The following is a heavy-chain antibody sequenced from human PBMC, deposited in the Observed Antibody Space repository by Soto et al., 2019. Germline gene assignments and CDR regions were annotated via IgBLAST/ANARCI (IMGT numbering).Heavy chain of an antibody. V-gene: IGHV3-21*01. Sequence: GGSLRLSCAASGFTFSSYSMNWVRQAPGKGLEWVAAIRNNSSYKYYADSVKGRFTISRDNSKNTLYLQMNSLRAEDTAVYYCARDQGDSSSWPYYYYYYGMDVWGQGTTVTVSS. CDR2: IRNNSSYK. D-gene: IGHD6-13*01. J-gene: IGHJ6*02. CDR1: GFTFSSYS. CDR3: ARDQGDSSSWPYYYYYYGMDV.